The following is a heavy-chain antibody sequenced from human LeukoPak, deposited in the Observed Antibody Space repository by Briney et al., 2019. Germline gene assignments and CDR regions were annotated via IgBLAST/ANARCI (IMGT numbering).Heavy chain of an antibody. CDR3: ARDWNAGGYYFDY. J-gene: IGHJ4*02. D-gene: IGHD1-1*01. CDR1: GFTFSSYA. Sequence: TGGSLRLSCAVSGFTFSSYAMHWVRQAPGKGLEWVAIISYDGSYKYYEDSVEGRFTISRDNSKNTLYLQMNSLRAEDTAVYYCARDWNAGGYYFDYWGQGTLVTVSS. CDR2: ISYDGSYK. V-gene: IGHV3-30*04.